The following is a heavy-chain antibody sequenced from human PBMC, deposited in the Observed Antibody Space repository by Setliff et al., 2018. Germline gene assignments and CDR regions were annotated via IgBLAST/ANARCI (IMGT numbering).Heavy chain of an antibody. CDR2: IRSKADSYAT. Sequence: PGGSLRLSCAASGFTFSGSAGYWVRQASGRGLEWVGRIRSKADSYATAYAASVKARSTISRDDSKNTAYLQVNSLKTEDKAVYYCAITMTTGVDFFDYWVPGTLVTVSS. CDR1: GFTFSGSA. CDR3: AITMTTGVDFFDY. V-gene: IGHV3-73*01. D-gene: IGHD4-17*01. J-gene: IGHJ4*02.